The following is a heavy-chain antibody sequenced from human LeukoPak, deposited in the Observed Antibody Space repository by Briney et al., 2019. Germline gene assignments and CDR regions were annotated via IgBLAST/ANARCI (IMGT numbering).Heavy chain of an antibody. CDR3: ARHVVAVGFDY. D-gene: IGHD3-22*01. V-gene: IGHV3-21*04. J-gene: IGHJ4*02. CDR2: ITSSSSYI. Sequence: GGSLRLSCAASGFTFSSYSMNWVRQAPGKGLEWVSSITSSSSYIYYADSVKGRFTISRDNAKNSRCLQMNSLRAEDTAVYYCARHVVAVGFDYWGQGTLVTVSS. CDR1: GFTFSSYS.